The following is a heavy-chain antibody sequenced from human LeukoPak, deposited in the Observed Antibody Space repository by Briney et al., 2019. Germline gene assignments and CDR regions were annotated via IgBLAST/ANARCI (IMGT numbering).Heavy chain of an antibody. CDR2: INHSGST. Sequence: SETLSLTCTVSGGSIGSSAYSWGWIRQPPGKGLEWIGEINHSGSTNYSPSLKSRVTISVDTSKNHLSLKLSSVTAADTAVYYCARHDSSGPYNAFDIWGQGTMVTVSS. J-gene: IGHJ3*02. V-gene: IGHV4-39*01. CDR3: ARHDSSGPYNAFDI. D-gene: IGHD3-22*01. CDR1: GGSIGSSAYS.